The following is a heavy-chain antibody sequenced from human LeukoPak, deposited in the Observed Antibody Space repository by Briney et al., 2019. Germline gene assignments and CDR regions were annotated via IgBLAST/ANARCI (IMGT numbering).Heavy chain of an antibody. D-gene: IGHD6-13*01. Sequence: GGSLRLSCSASGFTFSSYAMHWVRQAPGKGLEYVSAISSNGGSTYYADSVKGRFTISRDNSKNTLYLQMSSLRAEDTAVYYCVKNGYSSSWYKSGTFGWFEPWGQGTLVTVSS. CDR3: VKNGYSSSWYKSGTFGWFEP. J-gene: IGHJ5*02. CDR2: ISSNGGST. CDR1: GFTFSSYA. V-gene: IGHV3-64D*06.